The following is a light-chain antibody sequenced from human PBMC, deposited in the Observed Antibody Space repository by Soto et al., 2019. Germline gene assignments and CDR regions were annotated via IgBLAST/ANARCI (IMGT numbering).Light chain of an antibody. Sequence: DIVMTQFPDSLAVSLGERATINCKSSQSVLYSPNNKSYLAWYQQKAGQPPKLLIYWASTRESGVPDRFSGSGSGTDFTLTSSSLQAEDVAVYYCQQYYSSPYTFGQGTKLEIK. CDR2: WAS. J-gene: IGKJ2*01. CDR1: QSVLYSPNNKSY. V-gene: IGKV4-1*01. CDR3: QQYYSSPYT.